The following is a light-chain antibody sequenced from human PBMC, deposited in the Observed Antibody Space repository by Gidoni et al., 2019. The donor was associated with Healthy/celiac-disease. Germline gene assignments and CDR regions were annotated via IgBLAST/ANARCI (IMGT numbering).Light chain of an antibody. V-gene: IGKV1-6*01. CDR1: QGIRND. CDR3: LQDYNYPLT. Sequence: AIHLTQSPSSLSASVGDRVTITCRASQGIRNDLGWYQQKPGKAPKLLIYAASSLQSGVPSRFSGSGSGTDFTLTISSLQPEDFATYYCLQDYNYPLTFGGGTKVEIK. CDR2: AAS. J-gene: IGKJ4*02.